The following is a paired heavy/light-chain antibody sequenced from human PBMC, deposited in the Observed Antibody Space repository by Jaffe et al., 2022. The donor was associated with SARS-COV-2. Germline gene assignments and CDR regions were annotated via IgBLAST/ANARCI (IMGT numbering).Light chain of an antibody. CDR3: QQYYSPPWT. V-gene: IGKV4-1*01. CDR2: WAS. CDR1: QSVLYSSNNKSY. Sequence: DIVMTQSPDSLAVSLGERATINCKSSQSVLYSSNNKSYLAWYQQKPGQPPNLLIYWASTRESGVPDRFSGSGSGTDFTLTISSLQAEDVAVYYCQQYYSPPWTFGQGTKVEIK. J-gene: IGKJ1*01.
Heavy chain of an antibody. Sequence: EVQLVESGGGLVKPGGSLRLSCAASGFTFSTYSMNWVRQAPGKGLEWVSCITSSSNYIYYADSVKGRFTISRDNAKNSLSLQMNSLRAEDTAVYYCARDRASAGRIIDFWGQGTLVTVSS. CDR2: ITSSSNYI. V-gene: IGHV3-21*01. CDR3: ARDRASAGRIIDF. J-gene: IGHJ4*02. D-gene: IGHD6-13*01. CDR1: GFTFSTYS.